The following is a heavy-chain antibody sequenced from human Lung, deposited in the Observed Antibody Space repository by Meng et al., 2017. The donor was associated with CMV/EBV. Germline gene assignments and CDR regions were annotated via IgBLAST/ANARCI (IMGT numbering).Heavy chain of an antibody. V-gene: IGHV3-74*01. D-gene: IGHD2-15*01. CDR2: IDSEGSTT. CDR1: GFTFSTYW. CDR3: ASARGVVRYAFDI. Sequence: GGSXRLXXAASGFTFSTYWMHWVRQAPGKGLEWVSRIDSEGSTTNYADSVKGRFTISRDNAKNTLYLEMNSPRAEDTAVYYCASARGVVRYAFDIWGQGTMVTFSS. J-gene: IGHJ3*02.